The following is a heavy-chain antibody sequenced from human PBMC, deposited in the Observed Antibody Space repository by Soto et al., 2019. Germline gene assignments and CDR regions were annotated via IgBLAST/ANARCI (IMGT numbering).Heavy chain of an antibody. CDR3: AKVLVLDYYDSSGYYDY. J-gene: IGHJ4*02. CDR2: TYYRSKWYN. Sequence: SQTLSLTCAISGDSVSSNSAAWNWIRQSPSRGLEWLGRTYYRSKWYNDYAVSVKSRITINPDTSKNQFSLQLNSVTPEDTAVYYCAKVLVLDYYDSSGYYDYWGQGTLVTVSS. CDR1: GDSVSSNSAA. D-gene: IGHD3-22*01. V-gene: IGHV6-1*01.